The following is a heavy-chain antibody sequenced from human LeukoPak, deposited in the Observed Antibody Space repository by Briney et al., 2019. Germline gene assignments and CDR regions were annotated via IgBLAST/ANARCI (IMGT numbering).Heavy chain of an antibody. CDR1: GFTFSSYG. D-gene: IGHD6-19*01. Sequence: GGSLRLSCAASGFTFSSYGMHWVRQAPGKGLEWVAVISYDGSNKYYADSVEGRFTISRDNSKNTLYLQMNSLRAEDTAVYYCAKSMIYSSGPGDYWGQGTLVTVSS. V-gene: IGHV3-30*18. J-gene: IGHJ4*02. CDR3: AKSMIYSSGPGDY. CDR2: ISYDGSNK.